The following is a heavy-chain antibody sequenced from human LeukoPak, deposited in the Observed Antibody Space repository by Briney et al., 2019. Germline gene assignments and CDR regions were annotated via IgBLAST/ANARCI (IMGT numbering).Heavy chain of an antibody. CDR3: ARDKIAGITRYAFDI. CDR2: ISSSGSTI. Sequence: GGSLRLSCAASGFTFSDYYMSWIRQAPGKGLEWVSYISSSGSTIYYADSVKGRFTISRDNAKNSLYLQMNSLRAEDTAVYYCARDKIAGITRYAFDIWGQGTMVTVSS. CDR1: GFTFSDYY. J-gene: IGHJ3*02. V-gene: IGHV3-11*04. D-gene: IGHD1-14*01.